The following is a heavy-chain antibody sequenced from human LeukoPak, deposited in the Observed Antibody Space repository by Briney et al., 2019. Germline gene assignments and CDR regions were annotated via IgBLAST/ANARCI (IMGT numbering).Heavy chain of an antibody. Sequence: GGSLRLSCAASGFTFSSYWMHWVRQAPGKGLVWVSRINSDGGSTSYADSVKGRFTISRDNAKNTLYLQMNSLRTEDTAVYYCAKDWGQVPASISGHWGQGTLVTVSS. V-gene: IGHV3-74*01. CDR2: INSDGGST. D-gene: IGHD2-2*01. CDR3: AKDWGQVPASISGH. J-gene: IGHJ1*01. CDR1: GFTFSSYW.